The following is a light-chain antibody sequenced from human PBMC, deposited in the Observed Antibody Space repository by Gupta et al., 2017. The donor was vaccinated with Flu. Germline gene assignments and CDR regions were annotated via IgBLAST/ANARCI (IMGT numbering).Light chain of an antibody. J-gene: IGLJ3*02. CDR2: INSDGSH. CDR3: QTWDTHIRV. Sequence: QLVLTQSPSASASLGASVKLTFTLSSGHSSNAIAWHQQQPEKGPRYLMKINSDGSHKKGDGIPDRFSGSSSGAERYLTISSPQSEDEADYYCQTWDTHIRVFGGGTKLTVL. CDR1: SGHSSNA. V-gene: IGLV4-69*01.